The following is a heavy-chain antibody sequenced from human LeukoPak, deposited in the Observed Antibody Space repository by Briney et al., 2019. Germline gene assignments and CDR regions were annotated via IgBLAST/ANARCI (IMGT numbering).Heavy chain of an antibody. CDR1: GFTFSDYY. CDR2: ISGSSGYT. V-gene: IGHV3-11*06. D-gene: IGHD1-1*01. Sequence: GGSLRLSCEASGFTFSDYYMSWVRQAPGKGLEWVSYISGSSGYTKYADSVKGRFTISRDNAKNSLYLQVNSLRAEDTAVYYCARGTGTTAYFDYWGQGTPVTVSS. CDR3: ARGTGTTAYFDY. J-gene: IGHJ4*02.